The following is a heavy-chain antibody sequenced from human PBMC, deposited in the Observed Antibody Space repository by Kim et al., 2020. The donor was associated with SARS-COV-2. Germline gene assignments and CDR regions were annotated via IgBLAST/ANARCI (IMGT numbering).Heavy chain of an antibody. Sequence: GGSLRLSCAASGFTFCDYAMHWVRQAPGKGLEWVSGISWNSGSIGYADSVKGRFTISRDNAKNSLYLQMNSLRAEDTALYYCAKDTLWFGDLHYMDVWAKGPRSPSP. CDR1: GFTFCDYA. CDR2: ISWNSGSI. V-gene: IGHV3-9*01. D-gene: IGHD3-10*01. J-gene: IGHJ6*03. CDR3: AKDTLWFGDLHYMDV.